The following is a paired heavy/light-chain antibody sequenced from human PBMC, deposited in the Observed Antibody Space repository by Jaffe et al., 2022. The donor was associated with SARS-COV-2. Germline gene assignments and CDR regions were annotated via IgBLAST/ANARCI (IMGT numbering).Heavy chain of an antibody. Sequence: EVQLVESGGGLVQPGGSLRLSCAASGITVSSYAMSWVRQAPGKGLEWVSTISGSGGGGGSYYADSVQGRFTISRDNSKNTLYLQLNSLRAEDTAVYYCAKAPFIAAAFNYFDYWGQGTLVTVSS. CDR1: GITVSSYA. CDR2: ISGSGGGGGS. D-gene: IGHD6-13*01. CDR3: AKAPFIAAAFNYFDY. V-gene: IGHV3-23*04. J-gene: IGHJ4*02.
Light chain of an antibody. J-gene: IGKJ4*01. V-gene: IGKV3-11*01. CDR3: QQRNNWPLT. CDR2: DTS. Sequence: EIVLTQSPATLSLSPGERATLSCRASQSVSSYLAWYQQKPGQAPRLLIYDTSNRAIGIPARFSGSGSGTDFTLSISSLEPEDFAVYFCQQRNNWPLTFGGGTKVEFK. CDR1: QSVSSY.